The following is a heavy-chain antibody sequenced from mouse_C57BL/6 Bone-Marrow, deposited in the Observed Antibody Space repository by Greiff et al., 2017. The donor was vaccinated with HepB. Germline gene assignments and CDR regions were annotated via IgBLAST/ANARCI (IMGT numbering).Heavy chain of an antibody. Sequence: EVKLEESGEGLVKPGGSLKLSCAASGFTFSSYAMSWVRQTPEKRLEWVAYISSGGDYIYYADTVKGRFTISRDNARNTLYLQMSSLKSEDTAMYYCTRGGYDYDGFAYWGQGTLVTVSA. D-gene: IGHD2-4*01. CDR2: ISSGGDYI. CDR3: TRGGYDYDGFAY. V-gene: IGHV5-9-1*02. J-gene: IGHJ3*01. CDR1: GFTFSSYA.